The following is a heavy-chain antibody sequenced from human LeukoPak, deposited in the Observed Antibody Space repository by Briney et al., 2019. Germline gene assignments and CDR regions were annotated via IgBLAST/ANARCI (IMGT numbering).Heavy chain of an antibody. CDR2: IWYDGSDQ. V-gene: IGHV3-33*01. Sequence: GGSLRLSCVASGFVFSSHGMNWVRQAPGKGLEWLTVIWYDGSDQYYADSVKGRFTISRDNSKNTLYLQLNSLRVEDTAVYYCARASCPGNDWRGYFDHWGQGTLVTVSS. CDR3: ARASCPGNDWRGYFDH. D-gene: IGHD3-9*01. CDR1: GFVFSSHG. J-gene: IGHJ4*02.